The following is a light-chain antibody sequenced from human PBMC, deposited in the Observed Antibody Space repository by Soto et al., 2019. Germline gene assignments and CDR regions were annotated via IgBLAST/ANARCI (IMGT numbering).Light chain of an antibody. CDR3: QQYLTTPFT. CDR2: WAS. Sequence: DIVMTQSPDSLAVSLGERATIHCRSSQSVLYRSHGRNYLAWYQQKPGQRPEVLFYWASTRESGVPDPFSGGGSGTDFTLTISSLPPEDVALYFCQQYLTTPFTFGQRTRLEIK. V-gene: IGKV4-1*01. J-gene: IGKJ2*01. CDR1: QSVLYRSHGRNY.